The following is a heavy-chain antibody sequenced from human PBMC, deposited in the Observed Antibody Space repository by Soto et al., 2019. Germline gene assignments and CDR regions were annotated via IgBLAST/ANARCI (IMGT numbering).Heavy chain of an antibody. CDR2: IYYRGRT. J-gene: IGHJ4*02. Sequence: QVQLQESGPGLVKPSQTLSLTCTVSGGSISRGGYYWRWIRQHPGKGLEWIGYIYYRGRTYYNPYLKSRVTRPVDTSKNQYCHKLSSVTAADPAVYYCARGKVGATGMDYWGQGTLVTVSS. D-gene: IGHD1-26*01. V-gene: IGHV4-31*03. CDR1: GGSISRGGYY. CDR3: ARGKVGATGMDY.